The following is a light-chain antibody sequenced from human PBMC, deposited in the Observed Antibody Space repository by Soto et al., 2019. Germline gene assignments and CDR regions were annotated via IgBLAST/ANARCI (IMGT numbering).Light chain of an antibody. CDR1: GNDVGAYNY. J-gene: IGLJ1*01. CDR2: GVV. Sequence: QSALTQPRSVSGSPGQSVTIPCTGTGNDVGAYNYVSWYQQHPGRPPKLLIYGVVRWPSGVPDRFSGSKSCNTASLTISGLQAEDEADYFCCSYAGGYTYLFGTGTKLTVL. CDR3: CSYAGGYTYL. V-gene: IGLV2-11*01.